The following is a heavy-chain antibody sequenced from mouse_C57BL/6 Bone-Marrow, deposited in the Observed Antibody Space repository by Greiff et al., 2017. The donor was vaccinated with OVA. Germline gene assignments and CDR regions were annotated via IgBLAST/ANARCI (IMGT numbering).Heavy chain of an antibody. CDR1: GYTFTSYG. Sequence: QVQLKESGAELARPGASVKLSCKASGYTFTSYGISWVKQRTGQGLEWIGEIYPRSGNTYYNEKFKGKATLTANKSSSTADMELRSLTSEDSAVYFCARWLKIFYYDYVDYWGQGTTLTVSS. CDR2: IYPRSGNT. V-gene: IGHV1-81*01. J-gene: IGHJ2*01. CDR3: ARWLKIFYYDYVDY. D-gene: IGHD2-4*01.